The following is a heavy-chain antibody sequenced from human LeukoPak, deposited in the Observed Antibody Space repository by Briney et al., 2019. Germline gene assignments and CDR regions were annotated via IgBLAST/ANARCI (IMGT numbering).Heavy chain of an antibody. CDR2: ISAYNGNT. CDR3: ARGYCSGGSCYSYYFDY. V-gene: IGHV1-18*04. J-gene: IGHJ4*02. CDR1: GYTFTSYG. Sequence: ASVKVSCKAPGYTFTSYGISWVRQAPGQGLEWMGWISAYNGNTNYAQKLQGRVTMTTDTSTSTAYMELRSLRSDDTAVYYCARGYCSGGSCYSYYFDYWGQGTLVTVSS. D-gene: IGHD2-15*01.